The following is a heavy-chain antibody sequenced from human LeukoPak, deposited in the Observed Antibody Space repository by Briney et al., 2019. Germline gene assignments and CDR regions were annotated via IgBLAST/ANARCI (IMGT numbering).Heavy chain of an antibody. D-gene: IGHD6-19*01. CDR1: GFTFSSYW. CDR3: ATGYSSGWYNY. CDR2: INSDGSST. Sequence: GGSLRLSCAASGFTFSSYWMHWVRQAPGKGLVWVSRINSDGSSTSYADSVKGRYIISRDNAKNTLYLQMNSLRAEDTAVYYCATGYSSGWYNYWGRGTRVSVS. V-gene: IGHV3-74*01. J-gene: IGHJ4*02.